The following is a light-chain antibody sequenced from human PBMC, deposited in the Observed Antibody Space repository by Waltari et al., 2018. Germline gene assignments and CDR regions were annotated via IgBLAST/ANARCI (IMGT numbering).Light chain of an antibody. Sequence: DIQMTQSPSSVSASVGDRVTITCRASQDIGSWFAWFQQRTGKAPKLLIFATSSLQSGVPSRFSGSGSGTDFTLTITSLQPEDFATYYCQQANTFPYTFGQGTKVEIK. CDR2: ATS. V-gene: IGKV1-12*01. J-gene: IGKJ2*01. CDR3: QQANTFPYT. CDR1: QDIGSW.